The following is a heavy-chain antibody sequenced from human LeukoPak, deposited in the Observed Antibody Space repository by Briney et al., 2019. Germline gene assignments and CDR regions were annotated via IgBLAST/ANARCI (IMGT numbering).Heavy chain of an antibody. Sequence: PGGSLRLSCAASGFTVSSNYMSWVRQAPGKGLEWVSVIYSGGSTYYADSVKGRFTISRDNSKNTLYLQMNSLRAEDTAVYYCAKALYDSSGYYIDYWGQGTLVTVSS. V-gene: IGHV3-53*05. CDR3: AKALYDSSGYYIDY. CDR1: GFTVSSNY. CDR2: IYSGGST. J-gene: IGHJ4*02. D-gene: IGHD3-22*01.